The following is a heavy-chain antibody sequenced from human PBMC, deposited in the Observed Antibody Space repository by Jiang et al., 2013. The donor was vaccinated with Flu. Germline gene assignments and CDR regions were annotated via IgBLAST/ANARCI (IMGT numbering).Heavy chain of an antibody. Sequence: GLVKPGGSLRLSCAASGFTFSSYAMGWVRQAPGKGLEWVSGLTGSGYNTYYADSVKGRFSISRDNSKNTLSLQMNNLRAEDTAFYYCARDRDGYNNYFEFWGQGTLVTVSS. CDR2: LTGSGYNT. J-gene: IGHJ4*02. CDR3: ARDRDGYNNYFEF. D-gene: IGHD5-24*01. CDR1: GFTFSSYA. V-gene: IGHV3-23*01.